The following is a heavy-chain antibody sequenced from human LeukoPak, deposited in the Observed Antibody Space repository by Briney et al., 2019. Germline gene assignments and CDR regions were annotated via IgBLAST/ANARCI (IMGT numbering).Heavy chain of an antibody. J-gene: IGHJ6*03. CDR1: GYSISSGYY. Sequence: SETLSLTCTVSGYSISSGYYWSWIRQPPGKGLEWIGYIYYSGSTNYNPSLKSRVTISVDTSKNQFSLKLSSVTVGDTAVDYCAIGLGYCDWLSARYYDYYYMDVWGKGTTVTISS. CDR3: AIGLGYCDWLSARYYDYYYMDV. CDR2: IYYSGST. D-gene: IGHD3-9*01. V-gene: IGHV4-61*01.